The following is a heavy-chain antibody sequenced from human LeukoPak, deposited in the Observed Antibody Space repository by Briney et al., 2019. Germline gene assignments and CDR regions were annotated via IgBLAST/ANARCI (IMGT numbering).Heavy chain of an antibody. J-gene: IGHJ4*02. CDR3: AKEVKYYYDSSGPWDY. Sequence: GGCLRLSCAASGFTFSSYAMSWVRQAPGKGLEWVSAISGSGGSTYYADSVKGRFTISRDNSKNTLYLQRNSLRAEDTAVYYCAKEVKYYYDSSGPWDYWGQGTLVTVSS. CDR2: ISGSGGST. V-gene: IGHV3-23*01. D-gene: IGHD3-22*01. CDR1: GFTFSSYA.